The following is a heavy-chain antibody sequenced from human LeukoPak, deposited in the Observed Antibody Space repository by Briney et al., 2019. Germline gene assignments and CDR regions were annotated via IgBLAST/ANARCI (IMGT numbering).Heavy chain of an antibody. Sequence: GGSLRLSCAASGFTFSSYGMHWVRQAPGKGLEWVAFIRYDGSNKYYADSVKGRFTISRDNSKNTLYLQMNSLRAEDTAVYYWAKVNIVVVPAAMHGFDYWGQGTLVTVSS. CDR2: IRYDGSNK. CDR3: AKVNIVVVPAAMHGFDY. J-gene: IGHJ4*02. V-gene: IGHV3-30*02. CDR1: GFTFSSYG. D-gene: IGHD2-2*01.